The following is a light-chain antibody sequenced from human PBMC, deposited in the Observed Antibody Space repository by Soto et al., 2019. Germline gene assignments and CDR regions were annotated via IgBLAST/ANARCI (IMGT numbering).Light chain of an antibody. J-gene: IGKJ3*01. Sequence: DIVMTQSPDSLAVSLGERATINCKSSQYIIHSSISKHYLAWYQQKPGQPPKLLIYWASTRESGVPDRFSGSGSGTDFTLTINSLQAEDVAVYYCQQYYITPFTFGPGTRVDIK. CDR1: QYIIHSSISKHY. CDR2: WAS. V-gene: IGKV4-1*01. CDR3: QQYYITPFT.